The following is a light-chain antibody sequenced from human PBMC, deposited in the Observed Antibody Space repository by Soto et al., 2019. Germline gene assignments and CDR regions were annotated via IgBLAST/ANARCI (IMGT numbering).Light chain of an antibody. V-gene: IGKV4-1*01. CDR3: QQYYSTPPM. CDR1: QSVLYSSNNKNY. J-gene: IGKJ1*01. CDR2: WAS. Sequence: DIVMTQSPDSLAVSLGERATINCKSSQSVLYSSNNKNYLAWYQQKPGQPPKLLIYWASTRESGVPDRFSGSGSVTDFTLTIRSLQAEDVAVYYCQQYYSTPPMFGQGTKVEIK.